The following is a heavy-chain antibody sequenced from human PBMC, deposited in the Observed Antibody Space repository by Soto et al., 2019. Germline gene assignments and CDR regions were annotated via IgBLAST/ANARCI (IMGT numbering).Heavy chain of an antibody. D-gene: IGHD2-2*01. CDR1: GFTFSSYT. CDR3: AGDGEGGYQLPTYDY. V-gene: IGHV3-48*02. CDR2: ISSSSSTI. J-gene: IGHJ4*02. Sequence: EVQLVESGGGLVQPGGSLRLSCAASGFTFSSYTMSWVRQAPGKGLEWVSYISSSSSTIYYADSVKGRFTISRDNAKNSLYLQMNSPSQENTAVYYSAGDGEGGYQLPTYDYWGQGTLVTVSS.